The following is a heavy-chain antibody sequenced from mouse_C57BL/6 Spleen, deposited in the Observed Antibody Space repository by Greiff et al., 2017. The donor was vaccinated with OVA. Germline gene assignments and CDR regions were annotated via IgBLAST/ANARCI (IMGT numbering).Heavy chain of an antibody. J-gene: IGHJ2*01. CDR2: IRSKSNNYAT. D-gene: IGHD3-3*01. CDR3: VRARDEGFDY. V-gene: IGHV10-1*01. CDR1: GFSFNTYA. Sequence: EVKLVESGGGLVQPKGSLKLSCAASGFSFNTYAMNWVRQAPGKGLEWVARIRSKSNNYATYYADSVKDRFTISRDDSESMLYLQMNNLKTVDTAVYYCVRARDEGFDYWGKGTTLTVSS.